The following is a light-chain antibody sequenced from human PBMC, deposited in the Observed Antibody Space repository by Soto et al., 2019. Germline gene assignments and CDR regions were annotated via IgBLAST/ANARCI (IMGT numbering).Light chain of an antibody. Sequence: IQLTQSPSTLSASVGDTVTVTCRASQTISDWLAWYQQKPGKAPNLLIYRASTLQSGVPSRFSGSGSGTEFTLTISSLQPDDFATYYCQQYNSYSTFGQGTKVEIK. CDR2: RAS. J-gene: IGKJ1*01. CDR1: QTISDW. V-gene: IGKV1-5*03. CDR3: QQYNSYST.